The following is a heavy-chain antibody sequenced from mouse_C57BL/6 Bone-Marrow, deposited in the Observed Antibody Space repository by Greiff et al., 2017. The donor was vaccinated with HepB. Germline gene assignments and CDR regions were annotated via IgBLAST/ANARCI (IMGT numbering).Heavy chain of an antibody. CDR3: ERRIRNCDY. V-gene: IGHV1-50*01. J-gene: IGHJ2*01. CDR2: IDPSDSYT. CDR1: GYTFTSYW. Sequence: VQLQQPGAELVKPGASVKLSCKASGYTFTSYWMQWVNQRPGQGLEWIGEIDPSDSYTNYNQKFKGKATVTVDTSSSTAYMQLSRLTSEDSAVYYCERRIRNCDYGGQGTTLTVSA.